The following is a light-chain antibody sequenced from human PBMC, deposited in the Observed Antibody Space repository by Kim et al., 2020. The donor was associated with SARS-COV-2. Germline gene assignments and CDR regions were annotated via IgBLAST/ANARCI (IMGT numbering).Light chain of an antibody. J-gene: IGKJ4*01. Sequence: VSPEETATLSRRASQSVIGNLACCQQKPEQAPILFIYGISTRATGISAKFTVSGSGTDFALTITALQSEEIAVYYCQQYNSWPLTFGGGAKV. CDR2: GIS. CDR3: QQYNSWPLT. CDR1: QSVIGN. V-gene: IGKV3D-15*01.